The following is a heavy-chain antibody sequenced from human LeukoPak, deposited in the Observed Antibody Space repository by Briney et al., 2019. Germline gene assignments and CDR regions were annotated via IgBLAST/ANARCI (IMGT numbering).Heavy chain of an antibody. CDR3: ARDRDYSNTFDY. D-gene: IGHD4-11*01. J-gene: IGHJ4*02. CDR1: GESFSGYY. Sequence: PSETLSLTCAVYGESFSGYYWSWIRQPAGKGLEWIGRIYTSGSTNYNPSLKSRVTMSVDTSKNQFSLKLSSVTAADTAVYYCARDRDYSNTFDYWGQGTLVTVSS. CDR2: IYTSGST. V-gene: IGHV4-4*07.